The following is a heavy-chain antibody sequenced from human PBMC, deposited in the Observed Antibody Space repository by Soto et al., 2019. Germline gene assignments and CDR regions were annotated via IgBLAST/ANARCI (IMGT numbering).Heavy chain of an antibody. CDR1: GGSISSGGYY. D-gene: IGHD1-26*01. CDR2: IYYSGST. J-gene: IGHJ4*02. V-gene: IGHV4-31*03. Sequence: SETLSLTCTVSGGSISSGGYYWSWIRQHPGKGLEWIGYIYYSGSTYYNPSLKSRITISVDTSKNQLSLKLSSVTAADTAVYYCARQGGATDPPYFDYWGQGTLVTVSS. CDR3: ARQGGATDPPYFDY.